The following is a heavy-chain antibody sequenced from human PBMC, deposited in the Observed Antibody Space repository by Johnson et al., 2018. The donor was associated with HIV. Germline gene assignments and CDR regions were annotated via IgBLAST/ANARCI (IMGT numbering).Heavy chain of an antibody. J-gene: IGHJ3*02. V-gene: IGHV3-30-3*01. D-gene: IGHD2-21*02. CDR2: ISYDGSNK. CDR3: AREEIVVVTAMDAFDI. Sequence: QVQVLESGGGVVQPGRSLRLSCAASGFSFSSYGMHWVRQAPGKGLNWVAVISYDGSNKDYADSVKGRFTISRDNSKNTLYLQMNSLRAEDTAVYYCAREEIVVVTAMDAFDIWGQGTMVTVSS. CDR1: GFSFSSYG.